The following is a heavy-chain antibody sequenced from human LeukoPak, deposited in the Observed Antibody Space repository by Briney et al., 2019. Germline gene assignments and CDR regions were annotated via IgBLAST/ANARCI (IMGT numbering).Heavy chain of an antibody. CDR2: INRDGSEK. Sequence: PGGSLRLSCVASGLTFSNYWMTWVRQAPGKGLEWVANINRDGSEKYYVDSVKGRFTNSRDNANNSWNLQMNSLKAEDTAVYFCATGGSYHVYWGHGTLVTVSS. D-gene: IGHD1-26*01. V-gene: IGHV3-7*05. CDR3: ATGGSYHVY. J-gene: IGHJ4*03. CDR1: GLTFSNYW.